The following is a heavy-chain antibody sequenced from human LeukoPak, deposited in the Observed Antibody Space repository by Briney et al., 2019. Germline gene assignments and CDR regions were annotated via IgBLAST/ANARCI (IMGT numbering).Heavy chain of an antibody. V-gene: IGHV3-74*01. Sequence: GGSLRPSCTASGFSFRTNWMHWVRQGPGKGLVWVSRMNSDGSITTYAESVKGRFTISRDNAKNTVYLQMNSLRDEDTAVYYCVKGLGGDYDYWGQGTLVTVSS. CDR2: MNSDGSIT. CDR1: GFSFRTNW. D-gene: IGHD3-16*01. J-gene: IGHJ4*02. CDR3: VKGLGGDYDY.